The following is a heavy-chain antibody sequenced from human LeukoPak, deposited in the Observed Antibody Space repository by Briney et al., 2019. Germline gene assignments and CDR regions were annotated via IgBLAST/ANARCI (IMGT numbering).Heavy chain of an antibody. CDR1: GGSISSSSYY. CDR2: MYYSGST. J-gene: IGHJ3*02. Sequence: SETLSLTCTVSGGSISSSSYYWGWIRQPSGKGLEWIGSMYYSGSTYYNPSLKSRVTISVDTSKNQFSLELTSVTAADTAVYYWARHSGSYLKSALHIWGQGTMVTVSS. V-gene: IGHV4-39*01. CDR3: ARHSGSYLKSALHI. D-gene: IGHD1-26*01.